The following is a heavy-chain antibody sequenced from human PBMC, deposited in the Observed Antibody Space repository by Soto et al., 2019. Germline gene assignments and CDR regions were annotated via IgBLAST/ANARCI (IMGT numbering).Heavy chain of an antibody. J-gene: IGHJ6*02. CDR2: IIPIFGTA. D-gene: IGHD2-15*01. V-gene: IGHV1-69*12. CDR3: ARGGYCSGGSCYPCYYYYGMDV. CDR1: GGTFSSYA. Sequence: QVQLVQSGAEVKKPGSSVKVSCKASGGTFSSYAISWVRQAPGQGLEWMGGIIPIFGTANYAQKFQGRVTITADESTSTAYMELSSLRSEDTAVYYCARGGYCSGGSCYPCYYYYGMDVWGQGTTVTVSS.